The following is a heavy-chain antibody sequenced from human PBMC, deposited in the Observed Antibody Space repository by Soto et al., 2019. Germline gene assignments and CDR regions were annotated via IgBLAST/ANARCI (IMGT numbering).Heavy chain of an antibody. CDR3: ASSYSRSSSYYYYGMDV. CDR1: GYTFTDYY. D-gene: IGHD6-6*01. V-gene: IGHV1-2*02. J-gene: IGHJ6*02. Sequence: ASVKVSCKASGYTFTDYYIHWVRQAPGEGLEWLGWFNPTTGGPNYAQKFQGRVTMTRDKSTSTAYMELSSLRSEDTAVYYCASSYSRSSSYYYYGMDVWAQGTTVTVSS. CDR2: FNPTTGGP.